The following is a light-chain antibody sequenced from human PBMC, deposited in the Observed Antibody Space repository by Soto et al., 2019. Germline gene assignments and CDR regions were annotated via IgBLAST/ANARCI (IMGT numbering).Light chain of an antibody. CDR2: AAS. V-gene: IGKV1-9*01. CDR3: QQLNSYPPT. CDR1: QGISSF. J-gene: IGKJ4*01. Sequence: IQLTQSPASLSASVGDRVTSXXRASQGISSFLAWFQQKPGKAPKVXIYAASTLQRGVPSRFSGSGSGTDFTLTISSLQPEDFATYYCQQLNSYPPTFGGGTKVDIK.